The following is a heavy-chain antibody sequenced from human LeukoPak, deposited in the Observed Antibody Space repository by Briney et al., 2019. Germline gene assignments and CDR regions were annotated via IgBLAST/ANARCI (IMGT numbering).Heavy chain of an antibody. Sequence: PGGSLRLSCAASGLIVSRNYMSWVRQAPGKGLEWVSVIYDGGSTYYADSVKGRFTISRDNAKKSLYLQMNSLRVEDTAVYYCARKTGSTIQYGSGMFDYWGQGTLVTVSS. D-gene: IGHD3-10*01. V-gene: IGHV3-66*01. CDR3: ARKTGSTIQYGSGMFDY. J-gene: IGHJ4*02. CDR2: IYDGGST. CDR1: GLIVSRNY.